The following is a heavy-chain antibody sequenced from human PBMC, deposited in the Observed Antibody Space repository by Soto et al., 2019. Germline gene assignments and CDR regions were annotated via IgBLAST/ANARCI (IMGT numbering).Heavy chain of an antibody. J-gene: IGHJ2*01. Sequence: QVRLQQWGAGLLKPSETLPLTCAVYGGSFSDYYLSWIRQPPGKGLEWIGELNHSTSTNYNPSLKSRVTISVDTSKHQFSLKLNSVTAADTAVYYCAREVPSRYFDLWGRGTPVAVSS. D-gene: IGHD3-10*01. CDR1: GGSFSDYY. V-gene: IGHV4-34*01. CDR2: LNHSTST. CDR3: AREVPSRYFDL.